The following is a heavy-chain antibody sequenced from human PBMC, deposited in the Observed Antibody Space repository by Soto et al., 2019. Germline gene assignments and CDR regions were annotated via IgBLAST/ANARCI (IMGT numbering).Heavy chain of an antibody. V-gene: IGHV3-23*01. D-gene: IGHD6-6*01. CDR3: AKDPELYSSSPFGMDV. CDR2: ISGSGGST. CDR1: GFTFSSYA. Sequence: GGSLRLSCAASGFTFSSYAMSWVRQAPGKGLEWVSAISGSGGSTYYADSVKGRFTISRDNSKNTLYLQMNSLRAEDTAVYYYAKDPELYSSSPFGMDVWGQGTTVTVSS. J-gene: IGHJ6*02.